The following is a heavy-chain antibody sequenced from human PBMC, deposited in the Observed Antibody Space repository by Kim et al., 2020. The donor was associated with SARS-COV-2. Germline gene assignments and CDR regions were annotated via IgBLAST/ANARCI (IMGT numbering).Heavy chain of an antibody. V-gene: IGHV7-4-1*02. Sequence: ASGKVSCKASGYTFTNNAISWVRQAPGQGLEWMGWINTDTGNPTYAQAFTRRFVFSVDTSVTTAYPQISSLEAEDTALYYCARVIWGTYRYTDYWGQG. CDR3: ARVIWGTYRYTDY. J-gene: IGHJ4*02. CDR2: INTDTGNP. D-gene: IGHD3-16*02. CDR1: GYTFTNNA.